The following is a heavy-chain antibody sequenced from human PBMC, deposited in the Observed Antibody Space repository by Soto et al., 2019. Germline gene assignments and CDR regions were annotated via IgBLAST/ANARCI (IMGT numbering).Heavy chain of an antibody. J-gene: IGHJ1*01. D-gene: IGHD4-17*01. CDR2: IKEDGSET. Sequence: EVQLVESGGGLVQPGGSLRLSCAASGFTFSSHWMSWVRQAPGKGLEWVANIKEDGSETHYADAVKGRFTTSRDNAKNSLYLQMKFLGVEDTAVYYCARHNNGDYGYWGKGTVVTVS. V-gene: IGHV3-7*04. CDR3: ARHNNGDYGY. CDR1: GFTFSSHW.